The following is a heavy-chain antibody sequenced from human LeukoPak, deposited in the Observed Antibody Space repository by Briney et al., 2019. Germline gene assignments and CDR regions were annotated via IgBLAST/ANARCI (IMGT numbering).Heavy chain of an antibody. CDR2: IYYRGSA. V-gene: IGHV4-59*01. J-gene: IGHJ4*02. CDR1: GGSISSYY. D-gene: IGHD1-26*01. CDR3: ARDIRSVGDTMYFDY. Sequence: SETLSLTCTVSGGSISSYYWSWIRQPPGKGLEWIGYIYYRGSANYNPSLKSRVTISIDMPKNQFSLKLSSVSTADTAVYYCARDIRSVGDTMYFDYWGQGTLVTVSS.